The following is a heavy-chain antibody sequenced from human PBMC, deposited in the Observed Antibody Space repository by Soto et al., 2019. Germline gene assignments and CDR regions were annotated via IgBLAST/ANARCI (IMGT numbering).Heavy chain of an antibody. Sequence: PGGSLRLSCAASGFTFSSYSMNWVRQAPGKGLEWVSSISSSSSYIYYADSVRGRFTISRDNAKNSLYLQMNSLRAEDTAVYYCARAPRTRLYYFDYWGQGTLVTVSS. CDR2: ISSSSSYI. J-gene: IGHJ4*02. CDR3: ARAPRTRLYYFDY. V-gene: IGHV3-21*01. D-gene: IGHD3-10*01. CDR1: GFTFSSYS.